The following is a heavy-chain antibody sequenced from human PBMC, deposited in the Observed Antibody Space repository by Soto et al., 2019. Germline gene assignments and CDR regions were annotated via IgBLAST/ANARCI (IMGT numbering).Heavy chain of an antibody. Sequence: SETLSLTCTVSGGSISSYYWSWIRQPPGKRLEWIGYIYYSGSTNYNPSLKSRVTISVDTSKNQFSLKLSSVTAADTAVYYCARDSGYGVDWFDPWGQGTLVTVSS. CDR2: IYYSGST. CDR3: ARDSGYGVDWFDP. CDR1: GGSISSYY. D-gene: IGHD5-12*01. V-gene: IGHV4-59*01. J-gene: IGHJ5*02.